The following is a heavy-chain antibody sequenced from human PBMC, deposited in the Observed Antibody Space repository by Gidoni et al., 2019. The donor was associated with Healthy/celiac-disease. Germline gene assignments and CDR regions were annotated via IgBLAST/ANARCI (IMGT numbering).Heavy chain of an antibody. J-gene: IGHJ5*02. D-gene: IGHD3-10*02. V-gene: IGHV4-39*07. CDR1: GGSISSSSYY. CDR3: ARDPGNLSYVP. Sequence: QLQLQESGPGLVKPSETLSLTCTVSGGSISSSSYYWGWIRQPPGKVLEWIGSIYYSGSTYYNPSLKSRVTISVDTSKNQFSLKLSSVTAADTAVYYCARDPGNLSYVPWGQGTLVTVSS. CDR2: IYYSGST.